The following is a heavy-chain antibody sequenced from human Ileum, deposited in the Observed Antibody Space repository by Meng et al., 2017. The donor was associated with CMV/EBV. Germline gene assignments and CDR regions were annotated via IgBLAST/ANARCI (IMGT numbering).Heavy chain of an antibody. CDR1: GASISSVDYS. Sequence: VHLQKSCPGLGKTSDTLSLTFTVSGASISSVDYSWTWIRQPPGKGLEWIGYIYYTGATYYRPSLESRIVISSDTSKNHFSLTLTSVTAADTAVYFCARAKQAAENFDSWGQGTLVTVSS. J-gene: IGHJ4*02. CDR3: ARAKQAAENFDS. CDR2: IYYTGAT. D-gene: IGHD6-13*01. V-gene: IGHV4-30-4*08.